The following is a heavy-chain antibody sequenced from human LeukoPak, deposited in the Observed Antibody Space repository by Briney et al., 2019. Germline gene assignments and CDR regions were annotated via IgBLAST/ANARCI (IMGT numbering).Heavy chain of an antibody. CDR3: AKQISRGDHVSSFDY. CDR2: IWYDGSNK. Sequence: GGSLRLSCAASGFTFSSYGMHWVRQAPGKGLEWVAVIWYDGSNKYYADSVKGRFTISRDNSKNTLYLQMNSLRAEDTAVYYCAKQISRGDHVSSFDYWGQGTLVTVSS. V-gene: IGHV3-33*06. J-gene: IGHJ4*02. D-gene: IGHD4-17*01. CDR1: GFTFSSYG.